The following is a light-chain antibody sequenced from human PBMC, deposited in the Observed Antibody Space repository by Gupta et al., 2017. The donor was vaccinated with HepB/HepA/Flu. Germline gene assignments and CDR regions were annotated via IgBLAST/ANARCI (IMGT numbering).Light chain of an antibody. J-gene: IGLJ3*02. CDR3: TQSTKSRTGV. CDR2: EVT. V-gene: IGLV2-14*01. CDR1: SSDIGSDNY. Sequence: QSALTQPASVSESPGQSITISCTGSSSDIGSDNYVSWYQQHQGKAPKRRMVEVTSRPAALSERCAGSKSGNNASLTTSALQAEDEADEYCTQSTKSRTGVVGGGTQLT.